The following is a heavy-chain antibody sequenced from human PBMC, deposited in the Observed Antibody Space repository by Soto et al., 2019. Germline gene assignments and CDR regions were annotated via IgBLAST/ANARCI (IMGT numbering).Heavy chain of an antibody. Sequence: SETLSLTCTVSGGSISSGGYYWSWIRQHPGKGLEWIGYIYYSGSTYYNPSLKSRVTISVDTSKNQFSLKLSSVTAADTAVYYCARDLHQLLWFGELTAWFDPWGQGTLVTSPQ. CDR1: GGSISSGGYY. V-gene: IGHV4-31*03. CDR2: IYYSGST. J-gene: IGHJ5*02. CDR3: ARDLHQLLWFGELTAWFDP. D-gene: IGHD3-10*01.